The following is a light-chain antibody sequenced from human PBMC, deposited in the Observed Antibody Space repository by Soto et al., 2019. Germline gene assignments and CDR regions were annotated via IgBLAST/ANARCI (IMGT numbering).Light chain of an antibody. CDR1: QSVSSY. Sequence: EIVLTQSPATLSLSPGERATLSCRASQSVSSYLAWYQQKPGQAPRLLIYDASNRATGIPARFSGSGSGTGFTLTISSLEPEDFAGYYCEQRSNWPPLTVGGGTKVEIK. J-gene: IGKJ4*01. V-gene: IGKV3-11*01. CDR3: EQRSNWPPLT. CDR2: DAS.